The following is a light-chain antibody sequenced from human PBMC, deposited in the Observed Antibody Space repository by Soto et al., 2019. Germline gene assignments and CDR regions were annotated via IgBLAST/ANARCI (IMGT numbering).Light chain of an antibody. J-gene: IGKJ1*01. CDR3: HQRQSWPRT. V-gene: IGKV3-11*01. Sequence: EIVLTQSPATLSSTTGETATLSCRASQYVGSRLAWYQHKPGQAPRLLIYYMSKRATGIPARFSGSGSGTDFTLTISSLAPDDFAIYYCHQRQSWPRTFGQGTKVDIK. CDR2: YMS. CDR1: QYVGSR.